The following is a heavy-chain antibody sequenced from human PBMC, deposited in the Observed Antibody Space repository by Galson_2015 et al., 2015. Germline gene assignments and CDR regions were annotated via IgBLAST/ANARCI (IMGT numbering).Heavy chain of an antibody. CDR2: IYWDDDK. D-gene: IGHD3-10*01. CDR1: GFSLSTSGVG. CDR3: ARRLLWFRESGPLDAFDI. J-gene: IGHJ3*02. Sequence: PALVKPTQTLTLTCTFSGFSLSTSGVGVGWIRQPPGKALEWLALIYWDDDKRYSPSLKSRLTITKDTSKNQVVLTMTNMDPVDTATYYCARRLLWFRESGPLDAFDIWGQGTMVTVSS. V-gene: IGHV2-5*02.